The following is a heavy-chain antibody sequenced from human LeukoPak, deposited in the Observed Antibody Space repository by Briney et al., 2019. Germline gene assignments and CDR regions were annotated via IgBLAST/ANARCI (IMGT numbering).Heavy chain of an antibody. CDR2: IKQDGSEK. V-gene: IGHV3-7*03. CDR1: GFTSSSYW. J-gene: IGHJ4*02. D-gene: IGHD7-27*01. CDR3: AKDGNWARFEN. Sequence: GGSLRLSCAASGFTSSSYWMSWVRQAPGKGLEWVANIKQDGSEKYYVDSVKGRFTISRDNAKNSLYLQMNSPRAEDTAAYYCAKDGNWARFENWGQGTLVTVS.